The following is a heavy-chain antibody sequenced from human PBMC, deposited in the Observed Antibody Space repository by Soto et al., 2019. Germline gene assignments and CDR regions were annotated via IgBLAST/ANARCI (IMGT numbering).Heavy chain of an antibody. CDR1: GFRFSSYG. J-gene: IGHJ4*02. D-gene: IGHD3-22*01. V-gene: IGHV3-30*18. CDR3: AKDAYYYDSSGYYSDY. CDR2: ISPDGSNR. Sequence: GGSLRLSCAASGFRFSSYGMHWVRQAPGKGLEWVALISPDGSNREYADSVKGRFTISRDNSKNTLYLQMNSLRAEDTAVYYCAKDAYYYDSSGYYSDYWGQGTLVTVSS.